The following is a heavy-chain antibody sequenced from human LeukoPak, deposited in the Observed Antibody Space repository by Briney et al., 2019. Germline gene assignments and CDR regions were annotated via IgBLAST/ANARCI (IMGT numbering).Heavy chain of an antibody. D-gene: IGHD3-10*01. CDR2: MTGSATNT. CDR1: GFIFSSFA. Sequence: QTGGSLRLSCAASGFIFSSFAMSWVRQAPGKGLEWVSAMTGSATNTYYTDSVKGRFTISRDNSKNTLYLQMNDLRAEDTAVYYCVRDWFGEFYWGQGALVTVSS. J-gene: IGHJ4*02. V-gene: IGHV3-23*01. CDR3: VRDWFGEFY.